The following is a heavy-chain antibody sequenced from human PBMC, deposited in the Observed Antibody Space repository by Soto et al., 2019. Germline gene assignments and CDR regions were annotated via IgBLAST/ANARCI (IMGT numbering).Heavy chain of an antibody. J-gene: IGHJ6*03. CDR2: IYYSGST. D-gene: IGHD4-17*01. Sequence: SETLSLTCTVSGGSISSSSYYWGWIRQPPGKGLEWIGSIYYSGSTYYNPSLKSRVTISVDTSKNQFSLKLSSVTAADTAVYYCARIPYGDYVNYYYYMDVWGKGTTVTVSS. V-gene: IGHV4-39*01. CDR3: ARIPYGDYVNYYYYMDV. CDR1: GGSISSSSYY.